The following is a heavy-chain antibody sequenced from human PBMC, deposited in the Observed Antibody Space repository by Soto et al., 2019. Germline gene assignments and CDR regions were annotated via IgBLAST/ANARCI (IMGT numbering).Heavy chain of an antibody. D-gene: IGHD2-2*01. CDR1: GGSISSGDYY. CDR2: IYYSGST. Sequence: SETLSLTCTVSGGSISSGDYYWSWIRQPPGKGLEWIGYIYYSGSTYYNPSLKSRVTISVDTSKNQFSLKLSSVTAADTAVYYCARAAMTSNLDYWGQGTLVTGSS. CDR3: ARAAMTSNLDY. V-gene: IGHV4-30-4*01. J-gene: IGHJ4*02.